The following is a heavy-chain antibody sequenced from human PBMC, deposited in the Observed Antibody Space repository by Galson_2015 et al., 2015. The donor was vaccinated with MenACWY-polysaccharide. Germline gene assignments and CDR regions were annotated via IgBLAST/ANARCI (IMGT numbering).Heavy chain of an antibody. CDR1: GFTFSTYE. V-gene: IGHV3-48*03. D-gene: IGHD5-18*01. Sequence: SLRLSCAASGFTFSTYEMNWVRQSPEEGLQWIAYISGGGAMIQHADPLKGPCTLSREKAKDSLYLEMNSLTAEDTGLYYCARDRGSYDAYDIWGQGTVVTVSS. J-gene: IGHJ3*02. CDR2: ISGGGAMI. CDR3: ARDRGSYDAYDI.